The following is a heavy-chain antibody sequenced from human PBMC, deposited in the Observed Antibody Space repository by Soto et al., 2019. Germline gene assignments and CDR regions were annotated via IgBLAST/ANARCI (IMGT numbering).Heavy chain of an antibody. J-gene: IGHJ4*02. CDR2: IRASGSST. D-gene: IGHD1-26*01. V-gene: IGHV3-23*01. CDR3: AKPPGIVGATSSFDF. CDR1: GFTFSSYA. Sequence: EVQLLESGGGLVQPGGSLRLSCAASGFTFSSYAMSWVRRAPGKGLEWVSVIRASGSSTYYADSVKGRFTISRDNSKNTLYLQMNSLRAEDTAVYYCAKPPGIVGATSSFDFWGQGTLVTVSS.